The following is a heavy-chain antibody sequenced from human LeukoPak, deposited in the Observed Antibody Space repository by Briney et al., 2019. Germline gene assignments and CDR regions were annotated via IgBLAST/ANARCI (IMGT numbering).Heavy chain of an antibody. CDR2: IVVGSGNT. J-gene: IGHJ3*01. CDR3: AAEAAYYYDSRDAFDV. CDR1: GFTFTSSA. Sequence: SVKVSCKASGFTFTSSAVQWVRQARGQRLEWIGWIVVGSGNTNYAQKFQERVTITRDMSTGLVYMELSSLRSEDTAVYYCAAEAAYYYDSRDAFDVWGQGTMVTVSS. D-gene: IGHD3-22*01. V-gene: IGHV1-58*01.